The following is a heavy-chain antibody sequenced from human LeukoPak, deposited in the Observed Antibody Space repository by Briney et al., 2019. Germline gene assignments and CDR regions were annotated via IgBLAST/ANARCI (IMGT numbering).Heavy chain of an antibody. CDR2: IIPIFGTA. V-gene: IGHV1-69*05. CDR1: GGTFSSYA. D-gene: IGHD3-3*02. CDR3: APRHTLACTPGCMDV. Sequence: SVKVSSKASGGTFSSYAISWVRQAPGQGLEWMGGIIPIFGTANYAQKFPGRVTITTDESTSTAYMELSSLRSDDTAVYYCAPRHTLACTPGCMDVWGKGTTVTVSS. J-gene: IGHJ6*03.